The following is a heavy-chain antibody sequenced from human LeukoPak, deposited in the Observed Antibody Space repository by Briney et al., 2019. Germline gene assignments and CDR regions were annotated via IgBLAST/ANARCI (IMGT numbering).Heavy chain of an antibody. CDR2: ISSSSPI. CDR1: GFTFRSYS. J-gene: IGHJ6*03. V-gene: IGHV3-48*01. Sequence: GGSLRLSCAASGFTFRSYSMNWVRQAPGKGLEWVSYISSSSPIYYADSVKGRFTISRDNAKNSLYLQMNSLRAEDTAVYYCARQDDIVVVAYYMDVWGKGTTFTVSS. D-gene: IGHD2-2*01. CDR3: ARQDDIVVVAYYMDV.